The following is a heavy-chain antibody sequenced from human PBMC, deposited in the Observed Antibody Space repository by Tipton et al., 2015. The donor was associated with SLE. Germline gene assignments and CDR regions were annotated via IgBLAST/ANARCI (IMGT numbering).Heavy chain of an antibody. D-gene: IGHD1-26*01. CDR2: IYYSGST. CDR1: GGSISSGGYY. CDR3: ARGEWGGYYLDY. J-gene: IGHJ4*02. Sequence: TLSLTCTVSGGSISSGGYYWSWIRQHPGKGLEWIGYIYYSGSTYYNPSLKSRVTISVDTSKNQFSLKLSSVTAADTAVYYCARGEWGGYYLDYWGQGTLVTVSS. V-gene: IGHV4-31*03.